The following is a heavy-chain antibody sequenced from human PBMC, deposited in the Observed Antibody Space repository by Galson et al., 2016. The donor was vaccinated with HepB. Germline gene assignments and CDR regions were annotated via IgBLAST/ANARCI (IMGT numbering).Heavy chain of an antibody. CDR3: ARHSHTVGLDF. CDR2: IDYSGNT. J-gene: IGHJ4*02. D-gene: IGHD1-26*01. CDR1: GGSFSAYF. V-gene: IGHV4-34*01. Sequence: SETLSLTCAVNGGSFSAYFWTWIRQPPGKGLEWIGEIDYSGNTKYNTSLKGRFTMSVDTSKTQFSLKLSSVTAADTAVYYCARHSHTVGLDFWGQGTLVTLSS.